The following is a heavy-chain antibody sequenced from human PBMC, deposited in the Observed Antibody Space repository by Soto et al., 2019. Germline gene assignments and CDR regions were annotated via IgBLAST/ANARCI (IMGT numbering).Heavy chain of an antibody. J-gene: IGHJ4*01. CDR1: GFTFSNYA. Sequence: PGGSLRLSCAASGFTFSNYAMSWVRQAPGEGLEWVSTISGSDDITNYADSVKGRFTISRDNSKNTLYLQMNSLRAEDTAVYYCAKGRGYCSGGACYSDYWGQGTLVTVSS. V-gene: IGHV3-23*01. D-gene: IGHD2-15*01. CDR3: AKGRGYCSGGACYSDY. CDR2: ISGSDDIT.